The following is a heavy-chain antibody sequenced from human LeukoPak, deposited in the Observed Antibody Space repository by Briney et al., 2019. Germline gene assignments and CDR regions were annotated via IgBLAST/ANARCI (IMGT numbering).Heavy chain of an antibody. CDR1: GFTFSSYE. J-gene: IGHJ3*02. V-gene: IGHV3-48*03. CDR2: ISSSGSTI. Sequence: GGSLRLSCAASGFTFSSYEMNWVRQAPGKGLEWVSYISSSGSTIYYADSVKGRFTISRDNAKNSLYLQMNSLRAEDTAVYYCARNGGSHPTDAFDIWGQGTMVTVSS. D-gene: IGHD1-26*01. CDR3: ARNGGSHPTDAFDI.